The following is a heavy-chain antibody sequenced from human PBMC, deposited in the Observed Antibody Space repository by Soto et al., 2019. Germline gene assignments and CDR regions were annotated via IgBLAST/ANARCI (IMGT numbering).Heavy chain of an antibody. CDR3: ARTRNGGSWAAWF. J-gene: IGHJ4*02. CDR2: IIYNGAT. CDR1: CASVTSGGYY. D-gene: IGHD2-15*01. V-gene: IGHV4-61*08. Sequence: PSETLSLTCTVSCASVTSGGYYWSWIRQPPGKGLEWIGFIIYNGATKYNPSLESRVTMSVDTSKNQFLLKLSSVTAADTAVYYCARTRNGGSWAAWFWGQGTLVTVSS.